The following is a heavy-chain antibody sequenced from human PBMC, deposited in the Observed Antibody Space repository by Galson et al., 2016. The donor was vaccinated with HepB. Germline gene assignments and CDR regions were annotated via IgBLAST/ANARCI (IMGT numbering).Heavy chain of an antibody. Sequence: SLRLSCAASGFTVSSNYMSWVRQAPGKGLEWVSVIYSGGTTYYADSVKGRFTISRDNSKNTLFLQMNTRRPEDTAVYYCARGVYGDHGWFDYWGQGTLVTVSS. J-gene: IGHJ4*02. CDR1: GFTVSSNY. V-gene: IGHV3-66*02. CDR2: IYSGGTT. CDR3: ARGVYGDHGWFDY. D-gene: IGHD4-17*01.